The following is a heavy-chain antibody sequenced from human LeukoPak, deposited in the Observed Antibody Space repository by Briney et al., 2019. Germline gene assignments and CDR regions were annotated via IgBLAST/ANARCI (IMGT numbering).Heavy chain of an antibody. CDR1: GYSFTSYW. CDR2: IYPGDSDT. Sequence: GEPLKISCKGSGYSFTSYWIGWVRQMPGKGLEWMGIIYPGDSDTRYSPSLQGQVTTSADKSISTAYLQWSSLKASDTAMYYCARLMGPASSSKGNIDYWGQGTLVTVSS. CDR3: ARLMGPASSSKGNIDY. D-gene: IGHD6-6*01. J-gene: IGHJ4*02. V-gene: IGHV5-51*01.